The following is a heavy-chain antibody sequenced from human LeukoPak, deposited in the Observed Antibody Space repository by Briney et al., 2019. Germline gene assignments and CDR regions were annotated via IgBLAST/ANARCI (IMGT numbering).Heavy chain of an antibody. D-gene: IGHD3-10*01. CDR1: GGSFSGYY. J-gene: IGHJ4*02. Sequence: SETLSLTCAVYGGSFSGYYWSWIRQPPGKGLEWIGEINHSGSTNYNPSLKSRVTISVDTSKNQFSLKLSSVTAADTAVYYCARDRDYYGSGSSYFDYWGQGTLVTVSS. CDR3: ARDRDYYGSGSSYFDY. CDR2: INHSGST. V-gene: IGHV4-34*01.